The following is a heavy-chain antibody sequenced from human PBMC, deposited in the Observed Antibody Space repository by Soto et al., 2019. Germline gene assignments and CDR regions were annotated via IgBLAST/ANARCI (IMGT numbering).Heavy chain of an antibody. CDR2: IIPIFGGT. D-gene: IGHD3-22*01. Sequence: ASVKVSCKASGGTFSSYAISWVRQAPGQGLEWMGGIIPIFGGTNYAQKFQGWVTMTRDTSISTAYMELSRLRSDDTAVYYCARNYDSSGNRAFDIWGQGTMVTVSS. V-gene: IGHV1-2*04. CDR3: ARNYDSSGNRAFDI. CDR1: GGTFSSYA. J-gene: IGHJ3*02.